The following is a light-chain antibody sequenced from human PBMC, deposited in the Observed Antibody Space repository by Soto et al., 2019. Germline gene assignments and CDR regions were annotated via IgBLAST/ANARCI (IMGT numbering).Light chain of an antibody. CDR2: KVS. CDR1: QSLVYSDGNTY. Sequence: DVVMTQSPLSLPVTLGQPASISCRSSQSLVYSDGNTYLSWFQQRPGQSPRRLIYKVSNRDSGVPDRFSGSGSGTDFTLKISRVEAEDVGVYYCMQVTHGPLITFGQGTRLEIK. CDR3: MQVTHGPLIT. J-gene: IGKJ5*01. V-gene: IGKV2-30*01.